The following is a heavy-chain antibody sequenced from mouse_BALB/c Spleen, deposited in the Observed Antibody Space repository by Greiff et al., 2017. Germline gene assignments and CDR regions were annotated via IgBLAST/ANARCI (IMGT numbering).Heavy chain of an antibody. CDR1: GFTFSDYY. J-gene: IGHJ4*01. CDR3: ARDLYYGYLYAMDY. CDR2: ISDGGSYT. V-gene: IGHV5-4*02. D-gene: IGHD2-2*01. Sequence: DVLLVESGGGLVKPAGSLKLSCAASGFTFSDYYMYWVRQTPEKRLEWVATISDGGSYTYYPDSVKGRFTISSDNDKNNLYLQMSSLKSEDTAMYYCARDLYYGYLYAMDYWGQGTSVTVSS.